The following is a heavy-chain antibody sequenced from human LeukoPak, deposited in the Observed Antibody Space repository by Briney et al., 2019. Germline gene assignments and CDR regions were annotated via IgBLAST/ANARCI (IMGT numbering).Heavy chain of an antibody. D-gene: IGHD4-17*01. V-gene: IGHV4-39*07. CDR2: IYYGGST. Sequence: SETLSLTCTVSGGSFSSRSYYWGWIRQPPGKGLEWIGSIYYGGSTFYNPSLKSRVTISVDTSKDQFSLKLSSVTAADTAVYYCARDDIYGETADYWGQGTLVTVSS. J-gene: IGHJ4*02. CDR1: GGSFSSRSYY. CDR3: ARDDIYGETADY.